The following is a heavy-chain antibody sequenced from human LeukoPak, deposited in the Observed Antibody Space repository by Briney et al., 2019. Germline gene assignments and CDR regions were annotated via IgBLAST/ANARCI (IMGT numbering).Heavy chain of an antibody. Sequence: GASVKVSCKASGYTFTDNGSSWVRQASGEELEGMGWISANSGKTNYAQRFHGRVTMTRETSSSTVYMELRSLRSDDTAGYFCARDKNYRFDYWGQGTLVSVTS. CDR3: ARDKNYRFDY. V-gene: IGHV1-18*01. CDR2: ISANSGKT. J-gene: IGHJ4*02. CDR1: GYTFTDNG. D-gene: IGHD3-16*02.